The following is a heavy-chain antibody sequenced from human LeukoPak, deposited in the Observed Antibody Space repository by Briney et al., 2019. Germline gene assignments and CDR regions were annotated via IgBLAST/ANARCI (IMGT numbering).Heavy chain of an antibody. V-gene: IGHV3-30*04. D-gene: IGHD7-27*01. CDR3: AKGSRAWGLFREIDY. J-gene: IGHJ4*02. CDR1: GFTFSTFG. CDR2: ISYDGSHT. Sequence: GGSLRLSCAASGFTFSTFGMHWVRQTPGKGLEWVAVISYDGSHTFYGDAVKGRFTISRDNSENTRDVQMSSWRDEDPAVYYCAKGSRAWGLFREIDYWGQGTLVTVSS.